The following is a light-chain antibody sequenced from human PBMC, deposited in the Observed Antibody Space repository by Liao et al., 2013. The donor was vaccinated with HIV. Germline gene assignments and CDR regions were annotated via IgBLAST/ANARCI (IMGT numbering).Light chain of an antibody. CDR1: KLGDRY. J-gene: IGLJ3*02. Sequence: SYELTQPPSVSVSPGQTASITCSGHKLGDRYTCWYQQKPGQSPVLVIYQDSKRPSGIPERFSGSNSGNTATLTISGTQAMDEADYYCQAHEVFGGGTKLTVL. CDR2: QDS. V-gene: IGLV3-1*01. CDR3: QAHEV.